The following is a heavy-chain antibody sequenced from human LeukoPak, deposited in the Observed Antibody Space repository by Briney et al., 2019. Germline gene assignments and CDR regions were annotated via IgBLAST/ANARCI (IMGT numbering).Heavy chain of an antibody. V-gene: IGHV3-30*04. Sequence: GGSLRLSCAASGFTFSSYAMHWVRQAPGKGLEWVAVISCDGSNKYYADSVKGRFTISRDNSKNTLYLQMNSLRAEDTAVYYCARENQVVVITDAFDIWGQGTMVTVSS. CDR3: ARENQVVVITDAFDI. CDR1: GFTFSSYA. CDR2: ISCDGSNK. D-gene: IGHD3-22*01. J-gene: IGHJ3*02.